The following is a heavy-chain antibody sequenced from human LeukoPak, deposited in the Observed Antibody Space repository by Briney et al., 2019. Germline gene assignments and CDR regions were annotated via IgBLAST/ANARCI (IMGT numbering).Heavy chain of an antibody. CDR2: INHSGST. CDR1: GGSFGGYY. CDR3: ARGELSLYPYFDY. Sequence: SETLSLTCAVYGGSFGGYYWSWIRQPPGKGLEWIGEINHSGSTNYNPSLKSRVTISVDTSKNQFSLKLSSVTAADTAVYYCARGELSLYPYFDYWGQGTLVTVSS. J-gene: IGHJ4*02. D-gene: IGHD3-16*02. V-gene: IGHV4-34*01.